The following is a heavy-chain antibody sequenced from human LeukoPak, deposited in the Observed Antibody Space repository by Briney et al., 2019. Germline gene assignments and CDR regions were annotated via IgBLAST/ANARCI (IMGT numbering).Heavy chain of an antibody. CDR3: ARDREVVTAKAQMDV. J-gene: IGHJ6*03. CDR1: GFTVSTNH. D-gene: IGHD2-21*02. Sequence: PGGSLRLSCAVSGFTVSTNHMSWVRQGPGRGLEWVSVIYNDGNTYYTDSVKGRFTISRDNSKNTVFLQMNSLRVEDTAVYYCARDREVVTAKAQMDVWGKGTTVTVSS. V-gene: IGHV3-53*01. CDR2: IYNDGNT.